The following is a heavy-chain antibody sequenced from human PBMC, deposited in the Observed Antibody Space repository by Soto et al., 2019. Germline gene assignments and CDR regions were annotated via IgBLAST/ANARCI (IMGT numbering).Heavy chain of an antibody. V-gene: IGHV3-72*01. Sequence: VGSLRLSCAASGFTFSDHYMDWVRQAPGKGLEWVGRIRNKANRATTEYAASVKGRFTISRDDSKNSLFLQMSSLRSEDTAVYYCARSRGVTSFSYFDYWGQGTLVTVSS. CDR3: ARSRGVTSFSYFDY. J-gene: IGHJ4*02. D-gene: IGHD3-10*01. CDR2: IRNKANRATT. CDR1: GFTFSDHY.